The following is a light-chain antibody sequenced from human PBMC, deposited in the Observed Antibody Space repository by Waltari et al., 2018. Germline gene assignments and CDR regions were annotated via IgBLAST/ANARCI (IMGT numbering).Light chain of an antibody. CDR3: CSFTSSSTWV. Sequence: QSALTQPASVSGSPGQSITISCTGTTSDLGGYNYVSWYQQHPGKAPKLIIFDVSSQPSGVSNRFSGSKSANTASLIISRLQAEDEADYYCCSFTSSSTWVFGGGTKLTVL. CDR1: TSDLGGYNY. J-gene: IGLJ3*02. V-gene: IGLV2-14*03. CDR2: DVS.